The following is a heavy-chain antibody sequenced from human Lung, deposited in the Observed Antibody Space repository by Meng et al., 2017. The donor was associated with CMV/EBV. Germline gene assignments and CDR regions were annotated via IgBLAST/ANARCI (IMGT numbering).Heavy chain of an antibody. CDR2: IRHDGTNK. Sequence: XLXLSXAASGFRFDDYGMHWVRQTPGKGLEWVAFIRHDGTNKFYGASVKGRFTISRDNSKSTVYLQMNSLRPEETALYYCAKDLLLFGGPNAYFDQWGQGXLVTVSS. CDR1: GFRFDDYG. V-gene: IGHV3-30*02. D-gene: IGHD3-16*01. CDR3: AKDLLLFGGPNAYFDQ. J-gene: IGHJ4*02.